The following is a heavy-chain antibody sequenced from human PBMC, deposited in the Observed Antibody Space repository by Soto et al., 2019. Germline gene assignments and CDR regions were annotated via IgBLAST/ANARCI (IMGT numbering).Heavy chain of an antibody. J-gene: IGHJ4*02. CDR3: ARHYNTGAFFDF. V-gene: IGHV4-39*01. CDR1: GGSISTSHY. Sequence: LHLQESGPRLVIYSETLSLTCTVSGGSISTSHYWGWVRQPPGKGLEWIGSVFSSGSPYYSPSFKSRITLSVDTSKNQFSLTVRSVTATDTAVYFCARHYNTGAFFDFWGPGNLVTVSS. D-gene: IGHD1-20*01. CDR2: VFSSGSP.